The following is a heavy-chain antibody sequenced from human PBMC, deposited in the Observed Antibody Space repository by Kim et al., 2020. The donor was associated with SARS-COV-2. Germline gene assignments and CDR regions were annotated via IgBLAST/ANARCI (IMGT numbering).Heavy chain of an antibody. D-gene: IGHD3-22*01. J-gene: IGHJ6*02. CDR3: TTDFMIVVVPLGMDV. CDR2: IKSKTDGGTT. Sequence: GGSLRLSCAASGFTFSNAWMSWVRQAPGKGLEWVGRIKSKTDGGTTDYAAPVKGRFTISRDDSKNTLYLQMNSLKTEDTAVYYCTTDFMIVVVPLGMDVWGQGTTVTVSS. CDR1: GFTFSNAW. V-gene: IGHV3-15*01.